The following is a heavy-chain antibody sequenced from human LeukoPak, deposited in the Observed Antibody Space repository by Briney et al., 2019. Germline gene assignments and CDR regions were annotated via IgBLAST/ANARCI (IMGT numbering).Heavy chain of an antibody. CDR3: ARRLDGIYSQYYFDY. Sequence: SETLSLTCTVSGYSISSSYYWGWIRQSPGKGLEWIGSIYHSGSTFYNPSLKSRVTISIDTSKNQFSLNLISVTAADTAVYYCARRLDGIYSQYYFDYWGQGTLVTVSS. D-gene: IGHD1-26*01. CDR1: GYSISSSYY. V-gene: IGHV4-38-2*02. J-gene: IGHJ4*02. CDR2: IYHSGST.